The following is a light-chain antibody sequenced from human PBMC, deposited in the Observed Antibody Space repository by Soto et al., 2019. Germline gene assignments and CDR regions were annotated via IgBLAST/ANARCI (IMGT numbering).Light chain of an antibody. CDR3: QQYNNWPIT. J-gene: IGKJ5*01. CDR2: VAS. Sequence: EVVMTQSPATLSVSPGDTATLSCRASQTISSNLAWYQQKPGQAPRLLIYVASTRAPGIPARFSGSGSGTEFTLTISSLQSEDFAVYYCQQYNNWPITFGRGTRLEIK. CDR1: QTISSN. V-gene: IGKV3-15*01.